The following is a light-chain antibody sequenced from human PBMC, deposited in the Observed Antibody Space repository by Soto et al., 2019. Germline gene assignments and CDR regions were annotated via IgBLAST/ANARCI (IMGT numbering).Light chain of an antibody. Sequence: QSALTQPESVSGSPGQSITISCTETSRDVGGSHHVSWYQHHPGKAPRLIIYEVSYRPSGVSNRCSGSKSGYTASLTISGLPAEDEADYYCKSQTTSGIRVLGTGTKLTVL. CDR1: SRDVGGSHH. J-gene: IGLJ1*01. CDR2: EVS. CDR3: KSQTTSGIRV. V-gene: IGLV2-14*01.